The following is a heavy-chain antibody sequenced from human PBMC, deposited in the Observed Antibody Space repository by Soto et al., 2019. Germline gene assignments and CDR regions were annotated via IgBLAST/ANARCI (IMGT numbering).Heavy chain of an antibody. CDR3: ARDESGSQGY. V-gene: IGHV1-46*01. CDR2: INPSGGST. CDR1: GYPFTIYY. J-gene: IGHJ4*02. Sequence: GSVKVSFKSSGYPFTIYYMHLVRQAPGQGLEWMGRINPSGGSTSYAQKFQGRVAMTRDTSTSTVYMELSSLRSEDTAVYYCARDESGSQGYWGQGTLVTVSS. D-gene: IGHD1-26*01.